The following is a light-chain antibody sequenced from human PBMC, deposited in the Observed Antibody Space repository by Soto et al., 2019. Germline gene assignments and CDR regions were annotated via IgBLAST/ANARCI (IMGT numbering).Light chain of an antibody. CDR2: GAS. Sequence: VLTQSQDTLSLSPGERATLSCRASQTVSSSLAWYQQKPGQAPRLLISGASSRAADIPDRFSGSGSGTDFTLTINRLEPEDFAVYYCQQYGGSPRTFGQRSKVDI. V-gene: IGKV3-20*01. J-gene: IGKJ1*01. CDR3: QQYGGSPRT. CDR1: QTVSSS.